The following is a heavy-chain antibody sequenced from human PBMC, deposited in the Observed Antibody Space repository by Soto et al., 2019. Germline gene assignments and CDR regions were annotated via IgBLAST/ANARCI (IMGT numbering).Heavy chain of an antibody. D-gene: IGHD2-21*01. CDR2: IYYSGST. Sequence: PSETLSLTCTVSGGSISSSSYYWGWIRQPPGKGLEWIGSIYYSGSTNYNPSLKSRVTISVDTSKNQFSLKLSSVTAADTAVYYCARHGGGAVVVDYWGQGTLVTVSS. V-gene: IGHV4-39*01. J-gene: IGHJ4*02. CDR3: ARHGGGAVVVDY. CDR1: GGSISSSSYY.